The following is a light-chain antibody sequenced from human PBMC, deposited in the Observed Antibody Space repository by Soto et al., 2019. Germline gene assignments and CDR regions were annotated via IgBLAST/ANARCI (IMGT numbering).Light chain of an antibody. CDR3: AVWDDGLRGWV. Sequence: QSVLTQAPSASGTPGQSVTISCSGSDSNIGSNTVNWYQQLPGMAPKLLIYANFQRSSGAPDRFSASKSGTSASLAISGLQSEDEAHYYCAVWDDGLRGWVFGGGTQLTVL. J-gene: IGLJ2*01. CDR2: ANF. CDR1: DSNIGSNT. V-gene: IGLV1-44*01.